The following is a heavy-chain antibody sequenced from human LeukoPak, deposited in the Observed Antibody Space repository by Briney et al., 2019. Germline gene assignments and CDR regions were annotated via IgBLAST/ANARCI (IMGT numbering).Heavy chain of an antibody. J-gene: IGHJ4*02. CDR3: AKGKGTGSYYYFDY. Sequence: GRSLRLSCAASGFTFSSYAMHWVRQAPGKGLEWVAVISYDGSNKYYADSVKGRSTISRDNSKNTLYLQMNSLTAEDTAVYHCAKGKGTGSYYYFDYWGQGTLVIVSS. CDR2: ISYDGSNK. D-gene: IGHD1-26*01. V-gene: IGHV3-30-3*01. CDR1: GFTFSSYA.